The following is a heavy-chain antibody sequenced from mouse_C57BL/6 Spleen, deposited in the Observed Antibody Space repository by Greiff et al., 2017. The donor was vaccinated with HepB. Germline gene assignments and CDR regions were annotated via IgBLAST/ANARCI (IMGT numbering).Heavy chain of an antibody. CDR1: GYSFTDYN. V-gene: IGHV1-39*01. D-gene: IGHD1-3*01. Sequence: EVQLQQSGPELVKPGASVKISCKASGYSFTDYNMNWVKQSNGKSLEWIGVINPNYGTTSYNQKFKGKATLNVDQSSSTAYMQLNSLTSEDSAVYYWARRGGFYKDYAMDYWGQGTSVTVSS. CDR2: INPNYGTT. CDR3: ARRGGFYKDYAMDY. J-gene: IGHJ4*01.